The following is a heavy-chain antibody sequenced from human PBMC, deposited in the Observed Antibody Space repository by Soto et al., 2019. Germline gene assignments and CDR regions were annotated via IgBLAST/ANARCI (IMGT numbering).Heavy chain of an antibody. Sequence: VQLVESGGGLVQPGRSLRLSCAASGLTFDDYAMHWVRQAPGKGLEWVSGISWNSGSIGYADSVKGRFTISRDNAKNYLYLQMNSLRAEDTALYYCAKAPTTVTGDNWFDPWSQGTLVTVSS. D-gene: IGHD4-17*01. J-gene: IGHJ5*02. CDR3: AKAPTTVTGDNWFDP. V-gene: IGHV3-9*01. CDR1: GLTFDDYA. CDR2: ISWNSGSI.